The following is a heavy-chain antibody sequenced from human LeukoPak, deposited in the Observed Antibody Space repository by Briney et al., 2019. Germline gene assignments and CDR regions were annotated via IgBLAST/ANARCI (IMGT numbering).Heavy chain of an antibody. Sequence: GGSLRLSCVASGFTFTSYAMSWVRQAPGKGLEWVSSISSSGGNKYYVDSVKGRFTISRDNSKNTLYLHMNSLRAEDTAVYYCAKRYCSSTSCYYLDYWGQGTLVTVSS. CDR2: ISSSGGNK. CDR3: AKRYCSSTSCYYLDY. CDR1: GFTFTSYA. J-gene: IGHJ4*02. V-gene: IGHV3-23*01. D-gene: IGHD2-2*01.